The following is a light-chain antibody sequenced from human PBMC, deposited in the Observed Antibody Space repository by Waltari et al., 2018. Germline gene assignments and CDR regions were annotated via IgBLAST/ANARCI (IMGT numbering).Light chain of an antibody. CDR3: SSYTTSTWV. CDR2: DVT. Sequence: QSALTQPAAVSGSPGQSITSSCPGTSSDVGGYHYVSWYQQHPGKAPKLMIYDVTKRPSGVSHRFSGSKSANTASLTISGLQAEDEADYYCSSYTTSTWVFGGGTKLTVL. CDR1: SSDVGGYHY. J-gene: IGLJ3*02. V-gene: IGLV2-14*01.